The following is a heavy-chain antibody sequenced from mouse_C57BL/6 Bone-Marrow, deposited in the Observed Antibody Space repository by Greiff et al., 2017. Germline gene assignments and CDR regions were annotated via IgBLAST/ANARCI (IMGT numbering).Heavy chain of an antibody. D-gene: IGHD1-1*01. J-gene: IGHJ3*01. CDR3: ARRNYGSSSWFAD. CDR1: GYTFTDHY. V-gene: IGHV1-26*01. Sequence: LVKPGASVKISCKASGYTFTDHYMNWVKQSHGKSLEWIGDINPKNGGTSYNQKFKGKATLTVDKSSSTAYMELHSLTSEDSAVYYCARRNYGSSSWFADWRQVTLVNVP. CDR2: INPKNGGT.